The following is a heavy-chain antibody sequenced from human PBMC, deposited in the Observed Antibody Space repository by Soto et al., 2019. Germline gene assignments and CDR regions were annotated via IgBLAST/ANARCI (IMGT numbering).Heavy chain of an antibody. CDR2: ISSSSSYT. Sequence: QVQLVESGGGLVKPGGSLRLSCAASGFTFSDYYMSWIRQAPGKGLGWVSYISSSSSYTNYADSVKGRFTISRDNAKNSLYLQMNSLRAEDTAVYYCARDLAPTTVTTFDYYYGMDVWGQGTTVTVSS. D-gene: IGHD4-17*01. V-gene: IGHV3-11*06. CDR3: ARDLAPTTVTTFDYYYGMDV. CDR1: GFTFSDYY. J-gene: IGHJ6*02.